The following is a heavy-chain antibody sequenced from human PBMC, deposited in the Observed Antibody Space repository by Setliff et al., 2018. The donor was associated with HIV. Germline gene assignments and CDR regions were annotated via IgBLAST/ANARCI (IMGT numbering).Heavy chain of an antibody. CDR1: GFTFSSYA. V-gene: IGHV3-23*01. CDR3: ARRGNLLEGRQLDS. J-gene: IGHJ4*02. D-gene: IGHD1-1*01. CDR2: ISGSGGST. Sequence: GGSLRLSCAASGFTFSSYAMSWVRQAPGKGLEWVSAISGSGGSTYYADSVKGRFTISRDNSKNTLYLQMNSLRAEDTAVYFCARRGNLLEGRQLDSWGQGTLVTVPQ.